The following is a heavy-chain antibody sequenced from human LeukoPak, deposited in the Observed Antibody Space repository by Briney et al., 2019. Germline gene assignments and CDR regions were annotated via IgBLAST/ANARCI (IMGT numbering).Heavy chain of an antibody. J-gene: IGHJ4*02. D-gene: IGHD2-21*01. CDR3: AREHRLKGFDY. CDR2: ISSGSTI. V-gene: IGHV3-11*01. Sequence: GGSLRLSCAASGFTFSDYYMSWIRQAPGKGLEWASYISSGSTIYYADSVKGRFTISRDNAKNSLYLQMNSLRAEDTAVYYCAREHRLKGFDYWGQGTLVTVSS. CDR1: GFTFSDYY.